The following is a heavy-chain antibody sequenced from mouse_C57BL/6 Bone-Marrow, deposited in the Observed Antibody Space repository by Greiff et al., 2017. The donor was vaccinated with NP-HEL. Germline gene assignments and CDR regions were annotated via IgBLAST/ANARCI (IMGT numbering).Heavy chain of an antibody. J-gene: IGHJ4*01. Sequence: VQLQQPGAELVKPGASVKLSCKASGYTFTSYWMHWVKQRPGQGLEWIGMIHPNRGSTNYNEKFKSKATLTVDKSSSTAYMQLSSLTSEDSAVYYCARGGVYYGNYNYAMDYWGQGTSVTVSS. D-gene: IGHD2-1*01. V-gene: IGHV1-64*01. CDR1: GYTFTSYW. CDR3: ARGGVYYGNYNYAMDY. CDR2: IHPNRGST.